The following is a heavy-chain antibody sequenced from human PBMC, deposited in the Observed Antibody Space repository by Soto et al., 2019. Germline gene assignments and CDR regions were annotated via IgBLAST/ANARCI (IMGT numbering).Heavy chain of an antibody. CDR1: GYSISSGYY. CDR3: AKELTISRYLSWFEP. V-gene: IGHV4-38-2*02. D-gene: IGHD6-13*01. Sequence: SETLSRIRAVSGYSISSGYYWGWIGQPPGRGLEWTVSIYHSGSTYYNPAPKSRVPISEDTSNNQFSLKLSSVTASGTGVYYCAKELTISRYLSWFEPWGQGTLVHGSS. J-gene: IGHJ5*02. CDR2: IYHSGST.